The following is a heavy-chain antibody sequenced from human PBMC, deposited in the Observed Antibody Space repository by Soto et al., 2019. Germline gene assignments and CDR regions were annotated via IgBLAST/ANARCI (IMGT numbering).Heavy chain of an antibody. CDR2: IYWDDDK. CDR3: AHRFLRPVFGLVTRTGIFFDF. CDR1: GFSLTTSGVG. V-gene: IGHV2-5*02. J-gene: IGHJ4*02. D-gene: IGHD3-3*01. Sequence: QITLNESGPTVVRPTETLTLTCRFSGFSLTTSGVGVGWIRQSPGKAPEWLALIYWDDDKRYSASLKSRLTIPKDPSKTQLALTVSNLDPTDTATFYCAHRFLRPVFGLVTRTGIFFDFWGPGTPVAVSS.